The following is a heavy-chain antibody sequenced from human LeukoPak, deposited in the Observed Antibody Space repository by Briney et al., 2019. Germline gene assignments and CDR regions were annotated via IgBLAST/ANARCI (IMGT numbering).Heavy chain of an antibody. J-gene: IGHJ4*02. CDR1: GVSFSGYY. V-gene: IGHV4-34*01. Sequence: SETLSLTCAVYGVSFSGYYWSWIRQPPGKGLEWIGEINHSGSTNYNPSLKSRVTISVGTSKNQFSLKLSSVTAADTAVYYCARVEAYGDYSFDYWGQGTLVTVSS. CDR3: ARVEAYGDYSFDY. CDR2: INHSGST. D-gene: IGHD4-17*01.